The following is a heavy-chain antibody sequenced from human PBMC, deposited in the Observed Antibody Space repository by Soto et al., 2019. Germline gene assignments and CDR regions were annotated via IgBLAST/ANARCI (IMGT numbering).Heavy chain of an antibody. J-gene: IGHJ4*02. Sequence: QSQTLSLTCAVYGGSFSGYYWSWIRQPPGKGLEWIGEINHSGSTNYNPSLKSRVXISXXXXXXXXXXXXXXXXXXDTAXXXXXREGGEAVTNGYFDYWGQGTLVTVSS. D-gene: IGHD4-17*01. V-gene: IGHV4-34*01. CDR2: INHSGST. CDR3: XREGGEAVTNGYFDY. CDR1: GGSFSGYY.